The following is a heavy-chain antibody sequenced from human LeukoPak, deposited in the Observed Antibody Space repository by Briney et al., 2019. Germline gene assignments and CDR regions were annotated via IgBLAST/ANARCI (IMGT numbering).Heavy chain of an antibody. J-gene: IGHJ4*02. CDR3: ATVQFLEWLPD. CDR1: GFTFSSYW. V-gene: IGHV3-7*01. Sequence: GGSLRLSCAASGFTFSSYWMSWVRQAPGKGLEWVANIKQDGSEKYYVDSVKGRFTISRDNAKNSLYLQMNSLRAEDTAFYYCATVQFLEWLPDWGQGTLVTVSP. CDR2: IKQDGSEK. D-gene: IGHD3-3*01.